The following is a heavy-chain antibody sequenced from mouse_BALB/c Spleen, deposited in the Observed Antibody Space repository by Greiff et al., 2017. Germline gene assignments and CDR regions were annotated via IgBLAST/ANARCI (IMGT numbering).Heavy chain of an antibody. D-gene: IGHD3-1*01. CDR1: GFSLSRYS. Sequence: VQLVESGPGLVAPSQSLSITCTVSGFSLSRYSVHWVRQPPGKGLEWLGMIWGGGSTDYNSALKSRLSISKDNSKSQVFLKMNSLQTDDTAMYYCAREGANPNPRFAYWGQGTLVTVSA. J-gene: IGHJ3*01. V-gene: IGHV2-6-4*01. CDR3: AREGANPNPRFAY. CDR2: IWGGGST.